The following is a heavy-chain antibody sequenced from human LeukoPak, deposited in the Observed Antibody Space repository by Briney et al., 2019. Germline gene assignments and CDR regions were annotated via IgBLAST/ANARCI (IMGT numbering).Heavy chain of an antibody. CDR3: AREIGYCSSTSCYTEGFFDY. J-gene: IGHJ4*02. CDR2: ISSSSSYI. V-gene: IGHV3-21*01. D-gene: IGHD2-2*02. CDR1: GFTFSSYS. Sequence: GGSLRLSCAASGFTFSSYSTNWVRQAPGKGLEWVSSISSSSSYIYYADSVKGRFTISRDNAKNSLYLQMNSLRAEDTAVYYCAREIGYCSSTSCYTEGFFDYWGQGTLVTVSS.